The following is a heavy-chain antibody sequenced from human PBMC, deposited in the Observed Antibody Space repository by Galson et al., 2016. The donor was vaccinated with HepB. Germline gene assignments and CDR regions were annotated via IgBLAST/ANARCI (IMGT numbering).Heavy chain of an antibody. J-gene: IGHJ4*02. D-gene: IGHD1-1*01. Sequence: SLRLSCAASGFTFSTYAMSWVRQTPGKGLEWVSGISGRGDTTNYVDSVKGRFTVSRDNSKNTLYLQMNSLRGEDTAVYYCAKSRYGGTDYWGQGTLVTVSS. CDR1: GFTFSTYA. CDR2: ISGRGDTT. CDR3: AKSRYGGTDY. V-gene: IGHV3-23*01.